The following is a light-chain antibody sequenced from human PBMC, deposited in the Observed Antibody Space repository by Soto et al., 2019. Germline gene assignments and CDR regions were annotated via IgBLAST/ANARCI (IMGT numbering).Light chain of an antibody. CDR3: QQRSNWPPETT. CDR2: DAS. V-gene: IGKV3-11*01. J-gene: IGKJ5*01. Sequence: ETVLTQSPATLSLSPGESATLSCRASQSVTTYLAWYQQKPGQAPRLLIYDASVRATGIPARFSASGSGTDFTLTISSLEPEDFAVYYCQQRSNWPPETTFGQGTRLESK. CDR1: QSVTTY.